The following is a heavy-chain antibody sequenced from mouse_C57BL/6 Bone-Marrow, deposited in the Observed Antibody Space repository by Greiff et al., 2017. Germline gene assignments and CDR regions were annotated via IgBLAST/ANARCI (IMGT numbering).Heavy chain of an antibody. CDR3: AREGYDRFAY. J-gene: IGHJ3*01. Sequence: VKLQESGAELARPGASVKLSCKASGYTFTSYGISWVKQRTGQGLEWIGEIYPRSGNTYYNEKFKGKATLTADKSSSTAYMELRSLTSEVSEVYFCAREGYDRFAYWGQGTLVTVSA. CDR2: IYPRSGNT. CDR1: GYTFTSYG. V-gene: IGHV1-81*01. D-gene: IGHD2-2*01.